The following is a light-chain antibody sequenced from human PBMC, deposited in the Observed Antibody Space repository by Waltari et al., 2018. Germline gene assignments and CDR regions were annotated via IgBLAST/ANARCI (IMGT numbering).Light chain of an antibody. J-gene: IGKJ4*02. CDR2: ASS. CDR3: QQLNSYPLT. Sequence: IQLTQSPSSLSASVGDRVTITCRASHGISSYLAWYQQKPGKAPKLLIYASSTLQSGVPSRFSGSGSGTDFTLTIRSLQPEYVATYYCQQLNSYPLTFGGGTKVEIK. CDR1: HGISSY. V-gene: IGKV1-9*01.